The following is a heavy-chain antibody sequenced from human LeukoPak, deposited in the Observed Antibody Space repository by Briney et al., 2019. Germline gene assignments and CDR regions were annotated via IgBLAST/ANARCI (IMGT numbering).Heavy chain of an antibody. CDR3: ARGAAAGSWVYGMDV. CDR1: GGSISASNW. D-gene: IGHD6-13*01. V-gene: IGHV4-4*02. CDR2: IYYSGST. J-gene: IGHJ6*02. Sequence: SETLSLTCGASGGSISASNWWSWVRPPPGKGLEWIGEIYYSGSTNYSPSLKSRVTMSVDKSKTQFSLNLSSVTAADTAVYYCARGAAAGSWVYGMDVWGRGTTVTVSS.